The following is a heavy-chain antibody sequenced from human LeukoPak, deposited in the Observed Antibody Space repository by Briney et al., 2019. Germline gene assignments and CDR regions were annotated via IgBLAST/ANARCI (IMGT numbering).Heavy chain of an antibody. CDR2: INPTSGGT. D-gene: IGHD2-15*01. CDR1: GYTFSAYY. V-gene: IGHV1-46*01. J-gene: IGHJ6*02. Sequence: ASVKVSCKAPGYTFSAYYVHWVRQVPGQGLQWMGVINPTSGGTRYAQRFQGRVAMTRDTSTSSVYMELSSLRSEDTAIYRCARERIVVPPTGRSPPGANDVYGMDVWGQGTTVIVSS. CDR3: ARERIVVPPTGRSPPGANDVYGMDV.